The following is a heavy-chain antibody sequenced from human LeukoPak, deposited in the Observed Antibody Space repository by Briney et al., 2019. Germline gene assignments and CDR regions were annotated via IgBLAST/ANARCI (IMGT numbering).Heavy chain of an antibody. J-gene: IGHJ4*02. CDR2: IYYSGST. CDR1: GGSISSYY. D-gene: IGHD3-22*01. V-gene: IGHV4-59*01. CDR3: AREDYYDSSGYPI. Sequence: SETLSLTCTVSGGSISSYYWSWIQQPPGKGLEWIGYIYYSGSTNYNPSLKSRVTISVDTSKNQFSLKLSSVTAADTAVYYCAREDYYDSSGYPIWGQGTLVTVSS.